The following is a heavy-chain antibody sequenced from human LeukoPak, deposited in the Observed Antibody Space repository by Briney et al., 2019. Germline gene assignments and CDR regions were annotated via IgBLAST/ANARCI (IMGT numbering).Heavy chain of an antibody. Sequence: PRKSLKISCKASGYSFTRYSIGWVPQIPGKSVEWMGIISPGDSATRYSPSFQGQVTISADKSISTAYLQWSSLKASDTAMYYCARHPPTYSSSSVANTGDAFDIWGQGTMVTVSS. V-gene: IGHV5-51*01. J-gene: IGHJ3*02. CDR2: ISPGDSAT. D-gene: IGHD6-6*01. CDR1: GYSFTRYS. CDR3: ARHPPTYSSSSVANTGDAFDI.